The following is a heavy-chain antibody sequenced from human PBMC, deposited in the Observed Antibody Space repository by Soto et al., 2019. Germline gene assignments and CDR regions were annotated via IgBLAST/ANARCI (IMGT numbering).Heavy chain of an antibody. J-gene: IGHJ1*01. CDR3: AKTAGGPFQH. CDR2: IYYSGST. D-gene: IGHD6-13*01. CDR1: GGSISSYY. V-gene: IGHV4-59*01. Sequence: QVQLQESGPGLVKPSETLSLTCTVSGGSISSYYWSWMRQPPGKGLEWIGYIYYSGSTNYNASLKSRVTIPVARSKNQFSLRLSSVTAADTAVYYCAKTAGGPFQHWGQGTLITVSS.